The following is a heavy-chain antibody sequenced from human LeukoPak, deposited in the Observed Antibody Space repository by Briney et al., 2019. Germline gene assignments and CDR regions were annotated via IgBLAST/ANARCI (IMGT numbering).Heavy chain of an antibody. J-gene: IGHJ6*02. CDR1: GFSFSSNA. CDR2: ISGSGGNT. D-gene: IGHD6-19*01. V-gene: IGHV3-23*01. Sequence: GGSLKLSCKASGFSFSSNAMSWVRQAPGKGLEWVSAISGSGGNTYYADSVKGRFTISRDNSKNTVYLQMDSLRAEDTAVFYCARTPVAGSYYYYGMDVWGQGTTVTVSS. CDR3: ARTPVAGSYYYYGMDV.